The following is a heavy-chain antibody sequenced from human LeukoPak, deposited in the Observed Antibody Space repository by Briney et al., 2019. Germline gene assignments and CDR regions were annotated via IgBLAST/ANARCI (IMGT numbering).Heavy chain of an antibody. J-gene: IGHJ4*02. CDR2: IRKDGSEK. CDR1: GFTFRRYW. CDR3: VGLGENY. Sequence: QSGGSLRLSCAASGFTFRRYWMSWARQASGKGLEWVANIRKDGSEKYYVDSVKGRFTISRDNAKNSLYLQMNSLKAEDTAVYYCVGLGENYWGQGTLVTVSS. D-gene: IGHD3-10*01. V-gene: IGHV3-7*02.